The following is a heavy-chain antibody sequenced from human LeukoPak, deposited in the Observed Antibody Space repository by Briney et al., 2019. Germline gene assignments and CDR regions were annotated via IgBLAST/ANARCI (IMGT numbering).Heavy chain of an antibody. J-gene: IGHJ4*02. V-gene: IGHV1-69*02. CDR1: GGTFSSYT. CDR3: ASNREYYYDSSGYPY. CDR2: IIPILGIA. Sequence: SVKVFCKASGGTFSSYTISWVRQAPGQGLEWMGRIIPILGIANYAQKFQGRVTITADKSTSTAYMELSSLRSEDTAVYYCASNREYYYDSSGYPYWGQGTLVTVSS. D-gene: IGHD3-22*01.